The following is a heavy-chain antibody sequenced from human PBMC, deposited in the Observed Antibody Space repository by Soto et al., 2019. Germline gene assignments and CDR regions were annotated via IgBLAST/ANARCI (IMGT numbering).Heavy chain of an antibody. D-gene: IGHD3-3*02. V-gene: IGHV3-11*01. CDR3: AREVTIFGVVTN. CDR2: IGRSSNSR. CDR1: GFTFSDYS. Sequence: QVQLVESGGGLVKPGGSLRLSCAASGFTFSDYSMSWIRQAPGKGLEWVSYIGRSSNSRYYADSVKGRFTISRDNAKNSLYLQMNSLRAEDTAVYYCAREVTIFGVVTNWGQGTLVTVSS. J-gene: IGHJ4*02.